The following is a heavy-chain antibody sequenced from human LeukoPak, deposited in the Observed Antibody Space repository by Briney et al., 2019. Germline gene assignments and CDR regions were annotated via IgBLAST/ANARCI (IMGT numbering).Heavy chain of an antibody. CDR1: GGSISSYY. D-gene: IGHD4-17*01. Sequence: SETLSLTCTVSGGSISSYYWSWIRQPPGKGLEWIGYIYYSGSTNYNPSLKSRVTISVDTSKNQFSLKLSSVTAADTAVYYCARGCYGDYVSDSYFQHWGQGTLVTVSS. J-gene: IGHJ1*01. CDR3: ARGCYGDYVSDSYFQH. CDR2: IYYSGST. V-gene: IGHV4-59*01.